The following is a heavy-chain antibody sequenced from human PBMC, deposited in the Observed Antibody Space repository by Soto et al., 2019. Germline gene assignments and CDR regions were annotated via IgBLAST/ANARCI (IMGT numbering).Heavy chain of an antibody. J-gene: IGHJ4*02. Sequence: QVQLVESGGGVVQPGRSLRLSCAASGFTFSSYGMHWVRQAPGKGLEWVAVISYDGSNKYYADSVKGRFTISRDNSKNTLYLQMNSLRAEDTAVYYCAQVPVPYGDSFIDYWGQGTLVTVSS. CDR1: GFTFSSYG. CDR3: AQVPVPYGDSFIDY. D-gene: IGHD4-17*01. V-gene: IGHV3-30*18. CDR2: ISYDGSNK.